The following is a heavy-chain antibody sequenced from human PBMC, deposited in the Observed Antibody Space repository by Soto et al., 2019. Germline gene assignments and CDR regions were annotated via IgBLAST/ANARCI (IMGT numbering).Heavy chain of an antibody. J-gene: IGHJ6*03. CDR2: IVVGSGNT. D-gene: IGHD2-2*01. CDR3: AADRGGYCSSTSCYPTSYYYYYMDV. CDR1: GFTFTSSA. Sequence: SGKVSCKASGFTFTSSAMQWVRQARGQRLEWIGWIVVGSGNTNYAQKFQERVTITRDMSTSTAYMELSSLRSEDTAVYYCAADRGGYCSSTSCYPTSYYYYYMDVWGKGTSVTVSS. V-gene: IGHV1-58*02.